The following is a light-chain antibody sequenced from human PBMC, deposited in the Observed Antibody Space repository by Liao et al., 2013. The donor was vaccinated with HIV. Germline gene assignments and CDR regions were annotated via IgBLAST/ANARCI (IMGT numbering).Light chain of an antibody. J-gene: IGLJ3*02. Sequence: SYELTQPPSVSVAPGKTAGITCGGDNIGSKSVHWYRQKPGQAPVLVISYDSDRPSGIPERFSGSNSGNTATLTISRVEAGDEADYYCQVWDSSSEHWVFGGGTKLTVL. CDR3: QVWDSSSEHWV. V-gene: IGLV3-21*04. CDR1: NIGSKS. CDR2: YDS.